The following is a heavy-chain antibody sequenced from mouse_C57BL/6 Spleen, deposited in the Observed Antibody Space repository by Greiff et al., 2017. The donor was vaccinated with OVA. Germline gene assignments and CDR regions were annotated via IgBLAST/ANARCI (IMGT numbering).Heavy chain of an antibody. J-gene: IGHJ1*03. D-gene: IGHD1-1*01. Sequence: VQLKESGPGLAKPSQTLSLTCSVTGYSITSDYWNWIRKFPGNKLEYMGYISYSGSTYYNPSLNSRISITRDTSKNQYYLQLNSVTTEDTATYYGARRRYYGSSNWYVDVWGTGTTVTVSA. CDR2: ISYSGST. CDR1: GYSITSDY. CDR3: ARRRYYGSSNWYVDV. V-gene: IGHV3-8*01.